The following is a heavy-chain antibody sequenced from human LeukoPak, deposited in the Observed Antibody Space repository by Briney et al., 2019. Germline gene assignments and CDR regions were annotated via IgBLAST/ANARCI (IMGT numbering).Heavy chain of an antibody. Sequence: PGKSLRLSCAASEFTFSNYAIHWVRQAPGKGLEWVAAISYDGNNKYYADSVKGRFTISRDNSKNTLFLQIHSLRAEDTALYYCTTDISLFDYWGQGTLVTVSS. V-gene: IGHV3-30*04. D-gene: IGHD3-3*02. CDR2: ISYDGNNK. J-gene: IGHJ4*02. CDR3: TTDISLFDY. CDR1: EFTFSNYA.